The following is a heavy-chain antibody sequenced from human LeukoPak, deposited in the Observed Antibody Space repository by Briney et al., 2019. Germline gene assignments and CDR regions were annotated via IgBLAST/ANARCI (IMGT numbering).Heavy chain of an antibody. Sequence: PSETLSLTCAVYGGSFSGYYWSWIRQPPGKGLEWIGEINHSGSTNYNPSLKSRVTISVDTSKNQFSLKLSSVTAADTAVYYCASETWIEDAYYFDYWGQGTLVTVSS. J-gene: IGHJ4*02. CDR2: INHSGST. D-gene: IGHD5-12*01. CDR1: GGSFSGYY. CDR3: ASETWIEDAYYFDY. V-gene: IGHV4-34*01.